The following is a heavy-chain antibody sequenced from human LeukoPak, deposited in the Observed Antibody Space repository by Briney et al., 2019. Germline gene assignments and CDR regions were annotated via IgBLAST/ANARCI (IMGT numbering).Heavy chain of an antibody. CDR1: GFTFSSCA. D-gene: IGHD2-15*01. J-gene: IGHJ3*02. CDR3: ARESAAYDAFDI. Sequence: GGSLRLSCAASGFTFSSCAMSWVRQAPGKGLEWVSAISGSGGSTYYADSVKGRFTISRDNAKNSLYLQMNSLRDEDTAVYYCARESAAYDAFDIWGQGTMVTVSS. CDR2: ISGSGGST. V-gene: IGHV3-23*01.